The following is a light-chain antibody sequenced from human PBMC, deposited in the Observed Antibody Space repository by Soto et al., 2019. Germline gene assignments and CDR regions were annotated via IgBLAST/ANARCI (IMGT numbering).Light chain of an antibody. Sequence: EIVMTQSPATLSVSPGERATLSCRASQSVGSDLAWYQQKPGQAPRLFIYDVSTRATGFPARFSGSGSGTAFTLTISSLQSEDFAVYYCQQYNDWPRTFGQGTKVEIK. CDR1: QSVGSD. V-gene: IGKV3-15*01. J-gene: IGKJ1*01. CDR3: QQYNDWPRT. CDR2: DVS.